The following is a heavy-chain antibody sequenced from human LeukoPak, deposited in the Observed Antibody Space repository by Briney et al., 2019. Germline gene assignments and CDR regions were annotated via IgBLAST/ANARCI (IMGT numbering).Heavy chain of an antibody. D-gene: IGHD6-13*01. CDR2: IKQDGSEK. CDR1: GFTFSSYW. CDR3: ARAPGIAAAADNWFDP. J-gene: IGHJ5*02. V-gene: IGHV3-7*01. Sequence: GGSLRLSCAASGFTFSSYWMSWVRQAPGKGLEWVANIKQDGSEKYYVDSVKGRFTISRDNAKNSLYLQMNSLRAEDTAVYYCARAPGIAAAADNWFDPWGQGTLVTVSS.